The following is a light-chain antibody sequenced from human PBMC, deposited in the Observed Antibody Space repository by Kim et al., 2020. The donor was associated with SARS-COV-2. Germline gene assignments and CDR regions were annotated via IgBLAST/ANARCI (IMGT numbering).Light chain of an antibody. J-gene: IGLJ1*01. CDR1: KLGDKY. CDR2: QDS. V-gene: IGLV3-1*01. CDR3: QAWDSTLYV. Sequence: VSPGQTASISCAGDKLGDKYACWYQQKPGQSPVLVIYQDSKRPSGIPERFSGSNSGNTATLTISGTQAMDEADYYCQAWDSTLYVFGTGTKVTVL.